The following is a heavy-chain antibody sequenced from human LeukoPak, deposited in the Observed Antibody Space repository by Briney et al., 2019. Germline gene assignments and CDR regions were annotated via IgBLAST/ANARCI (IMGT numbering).Heavy chain of an antibody. Sequence: QTGGSLRLSCAASGFTFSSYAVSWVRQAPGKGLEWVSAISGSGGSTYYADSVKGRFTISRDNSKNTLYLQMNSLRAEDTAVYYCAKPIAVALYYFDYWGQGTLVTVSS. CDR1: GFTFSSYA. CDR3: AKPIAVALYYFDY. CDR2: ISGSGGST. D-gene: IGHD6-19*01. V-gene: IGHV3-23*01. J-gene: IGHJ4*02.